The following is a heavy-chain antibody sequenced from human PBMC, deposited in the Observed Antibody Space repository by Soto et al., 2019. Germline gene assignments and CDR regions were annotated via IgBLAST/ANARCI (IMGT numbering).Heavy chain of an antibody. CDR2: INHSGET. J-gene: IGHJ4*02. V-gene: IGHV4-34*01. Sequence: SETLSLTCAVYGGSFIDYYWDWIRQPPGKGLEWIGEINHSGETNYNPSLRSRVTISVDPSKNQFSLKLTSVTAADTAVYYCARGLMSPAPNWGQGTLVT. CDR1: GGSFIDYY. CDR3: ARGLMSPAPN.